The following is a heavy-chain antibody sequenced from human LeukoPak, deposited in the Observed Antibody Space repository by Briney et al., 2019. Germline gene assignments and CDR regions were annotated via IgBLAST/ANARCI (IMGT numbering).Heavy chain of an antibody. CDR2: IYYSGST. Sequence: SETLSLTCTVSGGSISSGGYYWSWIRQPPGKGLEWIGYIYYSGSTNYNPSLKSRVTISVDTSKNQFSLKLSSVTAADTAVYYCARHLSRGYSYGVWGQGTLVTVSS. D-gene: IGHD5-18*01. V-gene: IGHV4-61*08. J-gene: IGHJ4*02. CDR1: GGSISSGGYY. CDR3: ARHLSRGYSYGV.